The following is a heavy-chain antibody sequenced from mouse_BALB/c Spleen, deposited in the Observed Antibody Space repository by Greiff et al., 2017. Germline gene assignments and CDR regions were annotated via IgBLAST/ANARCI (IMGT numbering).Heavy chain of an antibody. CDR3: ARTLRRGGPWYFDV. CDR1: GYSITSDYA. D-gene: IGHD2-4*01. CDR2: ISYSGST. V-gene: IGHV3-2*02. Sequence: DVQLRESGPGLVKPSQSLSLTCTVTGYSITSDYAWNWIRQFPGNKLEWMGYISYSGSTSYNPSLKSRISITRDTSKNQFFLQLNSVTTEDTATYYCARTLRRGGPWYFDVWGAGTTVTVSS. J-gene: IGHJ1*01.